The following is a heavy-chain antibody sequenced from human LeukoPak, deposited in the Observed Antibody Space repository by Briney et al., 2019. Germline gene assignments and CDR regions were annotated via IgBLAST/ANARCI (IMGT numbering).Heavy chain of an antibody. CDR1: GGSISSSSYY. D-gene: IGHD3-10*02. Sequence: PSESLSLTCTVSGGSISSSSYYSGWIRQPPGKGLEWIGSIYYSGSTYYNPSLKSRVTISVDTSKNQFSLKLSSVTAADTAVYYCARHQGSYYERGAFDIWGQGTMVTVSS. J-gene: IGHJ3*02. CDR2: IYYSGST. CDR3: ARHQGSYYERGAFDI. V-gene: IGHV4-39*01.